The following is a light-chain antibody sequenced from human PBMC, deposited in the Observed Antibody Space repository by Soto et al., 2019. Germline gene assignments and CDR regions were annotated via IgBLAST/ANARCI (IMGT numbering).Light chain of an antibody. CDR2: DVT. J-gene: IGLJ1*01. Sequence: QSALTQPRSVSGSPGQSVTISCTGTSSNVGGYNRVSWYQHHLGKAPKLMIYDVTKRPSGVPDRFSGSKSGNTASLTISGLQAEDEADYYCCSYGGSLYVFGTGTKVTVL. V-gene: IGLV2-11*01. CDR3: CSYGGSLYV. CDR1: SSNVGGYNR.